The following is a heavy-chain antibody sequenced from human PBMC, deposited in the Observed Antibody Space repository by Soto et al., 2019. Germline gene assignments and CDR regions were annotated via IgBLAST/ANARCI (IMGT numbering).Heavy chain of an antibody. CDR1: GYTFSDYY. CDR2: INPKTGGT. J-gene: IGHJ6*02. Sequence: QVQLVQSGAEVKKPGASVKVSCKASGYTFSDYYMHWVRQAPGQGLEWMGWINPKTGGTNYAQKFQDCVTMTRGTSISTAYMELNRLTSDDTAVYYCARDPESPQGNHGLDVWGQGTTVTVSS. CDR3: ARDPESPQGNHGLDV. V-gene: IGHV1-2*04. D-gene: IGHD4-4*01.